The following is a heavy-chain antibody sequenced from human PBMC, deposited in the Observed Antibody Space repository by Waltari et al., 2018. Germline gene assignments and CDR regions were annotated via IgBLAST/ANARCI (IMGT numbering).Heavy chain of an antibody. CDR3: MRLDSDRDY. V-gene: IGHV3-21*04. J-gene: IGHJ4*02. D-gene: IGHD1-1*01. Sequence: EVRLVESGGGLVKPGESLRLSCAASGFDFNNYTINWVRQAPGNGLEWVSSINRNSGYIYYADSVKGRFLISRDNTKSLLFLQLSSLRAEDTAVYYCMRLDSDRDYWGQGTLVAVSS. CDR2: INRNSGYI. CDR1: GFDFNNYT.